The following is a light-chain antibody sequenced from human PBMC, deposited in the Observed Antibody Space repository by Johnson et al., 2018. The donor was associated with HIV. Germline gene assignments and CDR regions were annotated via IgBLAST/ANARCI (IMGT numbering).Light chain of an antibody. V-gene: IGLV1-51*02. CDR3: GTWDISLSAGGV. J-gene: IGLJ1*01. CDR1: SSNIGNNY. CDR2: ENN. Sequence: QSVLTQPPSVSAAPGQKVTISCSGSSSNIGNNYVSWYQQLPGTAPKLLIYENNKRPSGIPDRFSGSKSGTSATLGITRPQTGDEADYYCGTWDISLSAGGVFGHGTKVTVL.